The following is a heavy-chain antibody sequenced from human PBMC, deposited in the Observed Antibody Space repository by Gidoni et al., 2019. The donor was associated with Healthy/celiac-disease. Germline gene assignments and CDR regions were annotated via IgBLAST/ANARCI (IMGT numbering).Heavy chain of an antibody. CDR1: GFTFSSYA. J-gene: IGHJ3*02. D-gene: IGHD3-3*01. Sequence: QLFESGVGLVQPGGSLILSCAASGFTFSSYAMSWVRQAPGKGLEWVSAISGRGGSKYYADSVKGRFTISRDNSKNTMYLQMNSLRAEDTDVYYCAKTYYDFWSGVFDIWGQGTMVTVSS. CDR3: AKTYYDFWSGVFDI. CDR2: ISGRGGSK. V-gene: IGHV3-23*01.